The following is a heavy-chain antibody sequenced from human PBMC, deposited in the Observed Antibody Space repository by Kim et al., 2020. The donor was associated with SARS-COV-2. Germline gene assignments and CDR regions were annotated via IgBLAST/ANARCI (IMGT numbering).Heavy chain of an antibody. CDR1: GGSISSYY. J-gene: IGHJ3*02. V-gene: IGHV4-59*08. CDR2: IYYSGST. CDR3: ARRANGEFDI. D-gene: IGHD7-27*01. Sequence: SETLSLTCTVSGGSISSYYWSWIRQPPGKGLEWIGYIYYSGSTNYNPSLKSRVTISVDTSKNQFSLKLSSVTAADTAVYYCARRANGEFDIWGQGTMVTVSS.